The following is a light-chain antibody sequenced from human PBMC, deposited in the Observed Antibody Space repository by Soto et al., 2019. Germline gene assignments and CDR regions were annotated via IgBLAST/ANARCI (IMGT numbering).Light chain of an antibody. CDR2: EVS. CDR3: CSYATTSTLV. CDR1: SSDVGSYNL. Sequence: QSALTQPASVSGSPGQSITISCTGSSSDVGSYNLVSWYQQHPGKAPKLMIYEVSKRPSGVSDRFSGSKSGNTASLTVSGLHAEDEADYYCCSYATTSTLVFGGGTQLTVL. V-gene: IGLV2-23*02. J-gene: IGLJ2*01.